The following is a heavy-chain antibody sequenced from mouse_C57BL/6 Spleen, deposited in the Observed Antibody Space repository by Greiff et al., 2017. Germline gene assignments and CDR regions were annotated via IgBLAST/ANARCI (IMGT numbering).Heavy chain of an antibody. V-gene: IGHV1-9*01. CDR1: GYTFTGYW. CDR3: ARGDYYGSSYGYYFDY. Sequence: VKLQQSGAELMKPGASVKLSCKATGYTFTGYWIEWVKQRPGHGLEWIGEILPGSGSTNYNEKFKGKATFTADTSSNTAYMQLSSLTTEDSAIYYCARGDYYGSSYGYYFDYWGQGTTLTVSS. D-gene: IGHD1-1*01. J-gene: IGHJ2*01. CDR2: ILPGSGST.